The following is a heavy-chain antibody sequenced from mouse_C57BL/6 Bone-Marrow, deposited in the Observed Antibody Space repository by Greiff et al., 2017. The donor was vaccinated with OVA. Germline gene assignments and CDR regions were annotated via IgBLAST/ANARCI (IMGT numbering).Heavy chain of an antibody. CDR3: ARGGGSNYGFAY. D-gene: IGHD2-5*01. Sequence: ESGPGLVKPSPSLSLTCSVTCYSITSGYYWNWIRQFPGNKLEWMGYISYDGSNNYNPSLKNRISITRDTSKNQFFLKLNSVTTEDTATYYCARGGGSNYGFAYWGQGTLVTVSA. V-gene: IGHV3-6*01. CDR2: ISYDGSN. J-gene: IGHJ3*01. CDR1: CYSITSGYY.